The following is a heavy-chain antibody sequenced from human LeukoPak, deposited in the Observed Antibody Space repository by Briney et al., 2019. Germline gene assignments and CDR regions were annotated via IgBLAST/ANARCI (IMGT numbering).Heavy chain of an antibody. CDR3: ARDLLATDSRYMDV. CDR1: GYTFTSYY. Sequence: ASVKVSCKASGYTFTSYYMHWVRQAPGQGLEWMGVIIPSGGSTTYAQKFQGRVTMTRDMSTSTVYMELTSLRSEDTAVYYCARDLLATDSRYMDVWGKGTTVTISS. V-gene: IGHV1-46*01. D-gene: IGHD5-12*01. J-gene: IGHJ6*03. CDR2: IIPSGGST.